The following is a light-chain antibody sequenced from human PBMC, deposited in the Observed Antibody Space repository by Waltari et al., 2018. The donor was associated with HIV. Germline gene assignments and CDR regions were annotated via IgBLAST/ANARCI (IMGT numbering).Light chain of an antibody. CDR2: WAS. J-gene: IGKJ3*01. Sequence: DIVMTQSPDSLAVSLGERATINCKSSQSVLLRSNNKNYLAWYQQKPGQPPKLLIYWASTRESGVPDRFSGSGSGTDFTLTISSLQAEDVAVYYCQQYYTTPWRFGPGTKVDIK. V-gene: IGKV4-1*01. CDR1: QSVLLRSNNKNY. CDR3: QQYYTTPWR.